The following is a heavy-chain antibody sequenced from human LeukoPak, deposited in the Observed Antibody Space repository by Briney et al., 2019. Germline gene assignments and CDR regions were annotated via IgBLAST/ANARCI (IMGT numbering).Heavy chain of an antibody. CDR2: ISSGGGTM. CDR3: ARNSGHDVYDY. Sequence: QPGGSLGLSCTASGFTFSSYEMNWVRQALGKRLEWVADISSGGGTMYYADSVKGRFTISRDNAGNSLFLQMNSLRAEDTAVYYCARNSGHDVYDYWGQGTLVTVSS. CDR1: GFTFSSYE. J-gene: IGHJ4*02. D-gene: IGHD5-12*01. V-gene: IGHV3-48*03.